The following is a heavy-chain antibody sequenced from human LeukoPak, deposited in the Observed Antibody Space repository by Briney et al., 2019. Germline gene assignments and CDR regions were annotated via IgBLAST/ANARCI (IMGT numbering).Heavy chain of an antibody. J-gene: IGHJ4*02. D-gene: IGHD2-15*01. CDR3: ARLYCSGGSCYLDY. CDR2: IYSGGST. V-gene: IGHV3-53*01. CDR1: GFTFSSYS. Sequence: GGSLRLSCAASGFTFSSYSMNWVRQAPGKGLEWVSVIYSGGSTYYADSVKGRFTISRDNSKNTLYLQMNSLRAEDTAVYYCARLYCSGGSCYLDYWGQGTLVTVSS.